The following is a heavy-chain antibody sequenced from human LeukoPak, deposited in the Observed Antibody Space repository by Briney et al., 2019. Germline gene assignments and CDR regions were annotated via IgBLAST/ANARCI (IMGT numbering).Heavy chain of an antibody. CDR2: IYYNGST. CDR1: GGSISSSSYY. Sequence: SVTLSLTCTVSGGSISSSSYYWGWIRQPPGKGLEWIGNIYYNGSTYYNPSLESRVTISVDTSKNQFSLKLSSVTAADTAVYYCARLSIAATGTVQHWGQGTLVTVSS. J-gene: IGHJ1*01. D-gene: IGHD6-13*01. V-gene: IGHV4-39*01. CDR3: ARLSIAATGTVQH.